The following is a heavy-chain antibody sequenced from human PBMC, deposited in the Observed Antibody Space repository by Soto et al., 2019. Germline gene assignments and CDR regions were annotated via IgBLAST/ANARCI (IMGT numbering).Heavy chain of an antibody. CDR2: LNPRNGQT. CDR3: ARETDTSMVDY. CDR1: GYNFSAYY. J-gene: IGHJ4*02. D-gene: IGHD5-18*01. Sequence: QVQLVQSGAEVKKPGASVKVSCQTSGYNFSAYYFNWVRQAAGQGPEWMGWLNPRNGQTGYVQKFRGRVTMTRDTSIATVYLELSRLTSEDTAIYFCARETDTSMVDYWGQGTLGTVSS. V-gene: IGHV1-8*01.